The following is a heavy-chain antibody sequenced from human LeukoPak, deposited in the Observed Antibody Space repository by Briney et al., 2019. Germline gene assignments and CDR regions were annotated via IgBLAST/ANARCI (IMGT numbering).Heavy chain of an antibody. Sequence: GGSLRLSCAASGFTFSSYEMNWVRQAPGKGLEWVSYISGSGSTIYYADSVKGRFTISRDNSKNTLYLQMNSLRGEDTAVYYCAKDSLRERIVGSTTRGVNDYWGQGTLVTVSS. V-gene: IGHV3-48*03. CDR3: AKDSLRERIVGSTTRGVNDY. J-gene: IGHJ4*02. CDR1: GFTFSSYE. CDR2: ISGSGSTI. D-gene: IGHD1-26*01.